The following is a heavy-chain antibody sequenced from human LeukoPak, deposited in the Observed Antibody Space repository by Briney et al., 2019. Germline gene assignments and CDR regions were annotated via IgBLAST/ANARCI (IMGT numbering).Heavy chain of an antibody. V-gene: IGHV3-48*03. CDR2: ISSSGSTI. J-gene: IGHJ4*02. CDR3: AKNGKDNYDMFFDY. CDR1: GFTFSSYE. Sequence: QSGGSLRLSCAASGFTFSSYEMNWVRQAPGKGLEWVSYISSSGSTIYYADSVKGRFTISRDNAKNSLYLQMNSLRAEDTAIYYCAKNGKDNYDMFFDYWGQGTLVTVSS. D-gene: IGHD3-9*01.